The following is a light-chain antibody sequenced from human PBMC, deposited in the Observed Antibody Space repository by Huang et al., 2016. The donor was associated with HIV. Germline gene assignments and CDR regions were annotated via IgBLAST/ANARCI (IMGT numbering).Light chain of an antibody. CDR3: QHYNNWPLFT. J-gene: IGKJ3*01. Sequence: IIMIQSPATLSVSPGDRATLSCSTSQSVRGNLAWYQQKAGQAPSLLIFGASTRATGVPARFSGSGSGTEFTLTISNGQSEDFAVYYCQHYNNWPLFTFGPGTKVDIK. CDR2: GAS. CDR1: QSVRGN. V-gene: IGKV3-15*01.